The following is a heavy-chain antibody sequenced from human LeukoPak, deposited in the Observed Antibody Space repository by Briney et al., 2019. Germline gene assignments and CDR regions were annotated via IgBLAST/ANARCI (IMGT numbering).Heavy chain of an antibody. CDR1: GFTFKTPQ. Sequence: GGSLRLLCAASGFTFKTPQKTWLRQPPGRGLEHVGLIKSKADGETVHYAVSVRGRFNISRDDSTDTLYLQINRLKTEDTAVYYCAADWPGGAYPLDNWGQGTPVTVST. V-gene: IGHV3-15*01. D-gene: IGHD3-16*01. CDR2: IKSKADGETV. CDR3: AADWPGGAYPLDN. J-gene: IGHJ4*02.